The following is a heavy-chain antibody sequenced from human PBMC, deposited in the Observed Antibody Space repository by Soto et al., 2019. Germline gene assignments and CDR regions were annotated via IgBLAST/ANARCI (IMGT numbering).Heavy chain of an antibody. CDR2: ISSTTNYI. CDR1: GFTFTRYS. CDR3: ARESEDLTSNFDY. V-gene: IGHV3-21*06. J-gene: IGHJ4*02. Sequence: AGSLRLSCAASGFTFTRYSMNWVRQAPGKGLEWVSSISSTTNYIYYGDSMKGRFTISRDNAKNSLYLEMNSLRAEDTAVYYCARESEDLTSNFDYWGQGTLVTVSS.